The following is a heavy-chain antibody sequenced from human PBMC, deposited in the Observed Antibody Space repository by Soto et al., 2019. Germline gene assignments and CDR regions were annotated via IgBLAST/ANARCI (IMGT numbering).Heavy chain of an antibody. CDR1: GYSISSGYY. V-gene: IGHV4-38-2*01. J-gene: IGHJ4*02. D-gene: IGHD3-22*01. CDR3: ARTRTTDYYDSSGYGYFDY. CDR2: IYHSGST. Sequence: SETLSLTCAVSGYSISSGYYWGWTRQPPGKGLEWIGSIYHSGSTYYNPSLKSRVTISVDTSKNQFSLKLSSVTAADTAVYYCARTRTTDYYDSSGYGYFDYWGQGTLVTVSS.